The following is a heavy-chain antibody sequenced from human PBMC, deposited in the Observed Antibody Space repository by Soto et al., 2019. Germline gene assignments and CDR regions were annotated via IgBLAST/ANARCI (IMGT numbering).Heavy chain of an antibody. Sequence: QVQLVQSGAEVKKPRSSVKVSCKASGGTFSSYAISWVRQAPGQGLGWMGGVIPIFGPANYTQNLPGRVTIPADESTSTAYMELSSLTSEDTAVYYCARGAGIVLMENLRGGDAFDIWGQGTMVTVSS. D-gene: IGHD2-8*01. V-gene: IGHV1-69*01. CDR2: VIPIFGPA. CDR1: GGTFSSYA. J-gene: IGHJ3*02. CDR3: ARGAGIVLMENLRGGDAFDI.